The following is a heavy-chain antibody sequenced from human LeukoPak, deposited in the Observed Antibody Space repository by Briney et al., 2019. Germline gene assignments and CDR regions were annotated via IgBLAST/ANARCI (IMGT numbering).Heavy chain of an antibody. CDR3: ARVLRATPPGDYDPIDYEGDY. CDR2: ISYDGSNK. J-gene: IGHJ4*02. CDR1: GFTFSSYA. Sequence: PGGSLRLSCAASGFTFSSYAMHWVRQAPGKGLEWVAVISYDGSNKYYADSVKGRFTISRDNSKNTLYLQMNSLRAEDTAVYYCARVLRATPPGDYDPIDYEGDYWGQGTLVTVSS. D-gene: IGHD4-17*01. V-gene: IGHV3-30-3*01.